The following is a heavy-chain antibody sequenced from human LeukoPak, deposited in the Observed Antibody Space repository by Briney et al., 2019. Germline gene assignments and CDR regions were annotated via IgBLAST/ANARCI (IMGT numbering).Heavy chain of an antibody. CDR3: ARPSLSGMVRGNWYFDL. CDR1: GGTFSSYT. V-gene: IGHV1-69*02. J-gene: IGHJ2*01. Sequence: ASVKVSCKPSGGTFSSYTISWVRQAPGQGLEWMGRIIPILGIANYAQKFQGRVTITADKSTSTAYMELSSLRSEDTAVYYCARPSLSGMVRGNWYFDLWGRGTLVTVSS. CDR2: IIPILGIA. D-gene: IGHD3-10*01.